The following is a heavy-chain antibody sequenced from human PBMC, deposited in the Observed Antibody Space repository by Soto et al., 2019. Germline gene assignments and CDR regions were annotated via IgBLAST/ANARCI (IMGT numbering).Heavy chain of an antibody. CDR3: ARGLVYYYDSSGYSPPDY. V-gene: IGHV1-2*02. D-gene: IGHD3-22*01. CDR1: GYTFTGYY. CDR2: INPNSGGT. J-gene: IGHJ4*02. Sequence: ASVKVSCKASGYTFTGYYMHWVRQAPGQGLEWMGWINPNSGGTNYAQKFQGRVTMTRDTSISTAYMELSRLRSDDTAVYYCARGLVYYYDSSGYSPPDYWGQGXLVTVSS.